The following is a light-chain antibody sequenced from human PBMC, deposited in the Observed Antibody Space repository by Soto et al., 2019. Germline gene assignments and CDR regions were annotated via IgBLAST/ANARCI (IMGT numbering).Light chain of an antibody. CDR3: QQYYSTPPRT. CDR2: WAS. J-gene: IGKJ1*01. Sequence: DIVMTQSPDSLAVSLGERATINCKSSQSVLYSSNNKNYLAWYQQKPGQPPKLFIYWASTRESGVPDRFSGSESGTDFTLTISSLQAEDGGVYYCQQYYSTPPRTFGQGTKVEIK. CDR1: QSVLYSSNNKNY. V-gene: IGKV4-1*01.